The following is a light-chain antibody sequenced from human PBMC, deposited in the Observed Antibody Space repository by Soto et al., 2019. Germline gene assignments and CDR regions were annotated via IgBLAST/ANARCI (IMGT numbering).Light chain of an antibody. CDR3: QQYNDIWS. J-gene: IGKJ1*01. V-gene: IGKV1-5*03. Sequence: DIQMTQSPSTLSASVGDRVTITCRASQSISSWLAWYQQKPGTAPNLLIYKASTLQSGVPSRFSGSGSGTEFTLTISSLQPDDSATYYCQQYNDIWSFGQGTKVAIK. CDR1: QSISSW. CDR2: KAS.